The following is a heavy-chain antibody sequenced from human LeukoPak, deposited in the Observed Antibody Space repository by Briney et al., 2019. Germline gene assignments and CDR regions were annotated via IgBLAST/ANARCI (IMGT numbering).Heavy chain of an antibody. J-gene: IGHJ4*02. Sequence: ASVKVSCKASGGTFSSYAISWVRQAPGQGLEWMGGIIPIFGTANYAQKLQGRVTITTDESTSTAYMELSSLRSEDTAVYYCARGALLGAMGYWGQGTLVTVSS. D-gene: IGHD1-26*01. V-gene: IGHV1-69*05. CDR3: ARGALLGAMGY. CDR2: IIPIFGTA. CDR1: GGTFSSYA.